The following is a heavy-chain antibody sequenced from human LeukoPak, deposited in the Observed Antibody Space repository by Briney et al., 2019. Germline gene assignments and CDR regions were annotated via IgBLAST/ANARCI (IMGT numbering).Heavy chain of an antibody. D-gene: IGHD3-22*01. Sequence: GASVKVSCKASGYDFSTYYMHWVRQAPGQGLEWIGIINPSDGTTIYAQKFQGRVTVTRDMSSSTAYMELTSLRSEDTAVYYCARRSSDYYYSLDYWGQGTLVTVSS. CDR3: ARRSSDYYYSLDY. CDR2: INPSDGTT. CDR1: GYDFSTYY. J-gene: IGHJ4*02. V-gene: IGHV1-46*01.